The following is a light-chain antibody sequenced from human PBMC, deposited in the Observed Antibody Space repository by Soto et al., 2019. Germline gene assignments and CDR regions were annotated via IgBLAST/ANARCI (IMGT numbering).Light chain of an antibody. J-gene: IGKJ5*01. CDR3: QQRHNWPIT. CDR2: GTS. CDR1: QSVSSSY. V-gene: IGKV3D-20*02. Sequence: EIVMTQSPATLSVSPGERATLSCRASQSVSSSYLHWYQQKPGQAPRLLIFGTSSRATGIPDRFSGGGSGTDFTLTISSLEPEDFGVYYCQQRHNWPITFGQGTRLEI.